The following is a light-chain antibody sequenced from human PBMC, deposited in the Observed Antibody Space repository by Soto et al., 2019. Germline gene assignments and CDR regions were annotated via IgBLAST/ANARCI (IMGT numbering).Light chain of an antibody. CDR2: GAY. J-gene: IGKJ2*01. CDR1: QHIHND. Sequence: EIVMTQSPATLSASPGERDTLSCGASQHIHNDLGWYQQKPGQPPSLLIYGAYFRATGVPARFSGGGFGTEFTLTISDLQSEDFRVYYCQQYNKWPRTFGQGTKVEIK. V-gene: IGKV3-15*01. CDR3: QQYNKWPRT.